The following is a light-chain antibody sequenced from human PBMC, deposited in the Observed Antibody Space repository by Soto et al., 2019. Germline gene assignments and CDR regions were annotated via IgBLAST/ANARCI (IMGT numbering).Light chain of an antibody. V-gene: IGKV3-15*01. CDR2: GAS. CDR1: QSVGDT. Sequence: EIVLTQSPGTLSLSPGEKATLSCSASQSVGDTFLAWYQHKPGQAPRLLIHGASTRATGVPARFSASGSGTEFTLTISSLQSEDSAIYYCHQYNDWPRTFGQGTQVDIK. J-gene: IGKJ1*01. CDR3: HQYNDWPRT.